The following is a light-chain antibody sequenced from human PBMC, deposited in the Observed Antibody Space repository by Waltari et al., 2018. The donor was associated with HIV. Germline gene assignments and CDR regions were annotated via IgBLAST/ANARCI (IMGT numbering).Light chain of an antibody. CDR2: KDI. CDR1: ALPMKY. Sequence: YELTQSPSMSVSPGQTARISCSGDALPMKYCFWYQQKPGQAPVLLIYKDIERPSWVPDRFSASSSGTTVILTISGVQAEDEAVYYCQSTDSGGTHVVFGGGTKLTVL. V-gene: IGLV3-25*03. J-gene: IGLJ2*01. CDR3: QSTDSGGTHVV.